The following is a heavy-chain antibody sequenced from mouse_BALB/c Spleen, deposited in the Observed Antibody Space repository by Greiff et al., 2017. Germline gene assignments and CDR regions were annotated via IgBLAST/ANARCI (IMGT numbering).Heavy chain of an antibody. J-gene: IGHJ4*01. V-gene: IGHV3-8*02. CDR2: ISYSGST. D-gene: IGHD1-1*01. CDR3: ARFYYYGSSLYYYAMDY. Sequence: EVQLQQSGPSLVKPSQTLSLTCSVTGDSITSGYWNWIRKFPGNKLEYMGYISYSGSTYYNPSLKSRISITRDTSKNQYYLQLNSVTTEDTATYYCARFYYYGSSLYYYAMDYWGQGTSVTVSS. CDR1: GDSITSGY.